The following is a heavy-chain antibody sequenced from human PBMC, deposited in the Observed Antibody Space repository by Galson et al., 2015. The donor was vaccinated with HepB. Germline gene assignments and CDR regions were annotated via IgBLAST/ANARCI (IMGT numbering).Heavy chain of an antibody. CDR3: ARGGLRAVAGTKGDY. CDR1: GFTLSTYS. V-gene: IGHV3-30*03. Sequence: SLRLSCAASGFTLSTYSMYWVRQAPGKGLEWVSVMSYDGTNKYYGGSVKGRFTVSRDTSKNTMFLQMNSLTIDDTAMYYCARGGLRAVAGTKGDYWGQGTLATVSS. J-gene: IGHJ4*02. D-gene: IGHD6-19*01. CDR2: MSYDGTNK.